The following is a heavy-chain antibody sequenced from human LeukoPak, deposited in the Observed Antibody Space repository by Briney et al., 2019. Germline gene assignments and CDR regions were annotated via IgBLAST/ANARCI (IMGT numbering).Heavy chain of an antibody. CDR2: IYYSGST. J-gene: IGHJ5*02. CDR1: GGSISSSSYY. D-gene: IGHD6-13*01. Sequence: PSETLSLTCTVSGGSISSSSYYWGWIRQPPGKGLEWIGSIYYSGSTYYNPSLKSRVTISVDTSKNQFSLKLSSVTAADTAVYYCARPAAADPTENWFDTWGQGTLVTVSS. V-gene: IGHV4-39*01. CDR3: ARPAAADPTENWFDT.